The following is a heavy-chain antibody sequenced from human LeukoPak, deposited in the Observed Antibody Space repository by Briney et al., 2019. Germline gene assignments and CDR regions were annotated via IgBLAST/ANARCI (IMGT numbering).Heavy chain of an antibody. CDR3: ARFIAAPYYFDY. CDR1: GFTFSSYA. CDR2: ISYDGSNK. J-gene: IGHJ4*02. D-gene: IGHD6-13*01. Sequence: GGSLRLSCAASGFTFSSYAMHWVRQAPGKGLEWVAVISYDGSNKYYADSVKGRFTISRDNSENTLDLQMNSLRVEDTAVYYCARFIAAPYYFDYWGQGTLVTVSS. V-gene: IGHV3-30*04.